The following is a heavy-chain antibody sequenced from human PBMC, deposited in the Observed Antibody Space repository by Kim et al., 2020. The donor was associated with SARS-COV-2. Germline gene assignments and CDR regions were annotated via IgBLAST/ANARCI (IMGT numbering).Heavy chain of an antibody. J-gene: IGHJ6*02. V-gene: IGHV4-59*13. D-gene: IGHD3-16*01. CDR2: IYYSGST. CDR3: ATSTWALDGMDV. CDR1: GGSISSYY. Sequence: SETLSLTCTVSGGSISSYYWSWIRQPPGKGLEWIGYIYYSGSTNYNPSLKSRVTISVDTSKNQFSLKLSSVTAADTAVYYCATSTWALDGMDVWGQGTTVTVSS.